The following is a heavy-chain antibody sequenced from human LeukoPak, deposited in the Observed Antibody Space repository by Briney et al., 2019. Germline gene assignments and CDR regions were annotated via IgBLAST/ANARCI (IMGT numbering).Heavy chain of an antibody. CDR1: GFTFSSYA. V-gene: IGHV3-30-3*01. J-gene: IGHJ5*02. CDR2: ISYDGSNK. CDR3: AKEGVGATTEWFDP. Sequence: GGSLRLSCAASGFTFSSYAMHWVRQAPGKGLEWVAVISYDGSNKYYADSVKGRFTISRDNSKNTLYLQMNSLRAEDTALYYCAKEGVGATTEWFDPWGQGTLVTVSS. D-gene: IGHD1-26*01.